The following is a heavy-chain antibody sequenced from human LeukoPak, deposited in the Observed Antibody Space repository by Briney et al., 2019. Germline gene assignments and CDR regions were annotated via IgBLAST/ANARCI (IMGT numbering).Heavy chain of an antibody. CDR3: ARGRELERRPLDY. Sequence: KPSETPSPPCPVSGGPISSGSYYWSWIRQPPREGLGWIGRIYTSGSTNYNPSLKSRVTISVDTSKNQFSLKLSSVTAADTAVYYCARGRELERRPLDYWGQGTLVTVSS. V-gene: IGHV4-61*02. CDR2: IYTSGST. J-gene: IGHJ4*02. D-gene: IGHD1-1*01. CDR1: GGPISSGSYY.